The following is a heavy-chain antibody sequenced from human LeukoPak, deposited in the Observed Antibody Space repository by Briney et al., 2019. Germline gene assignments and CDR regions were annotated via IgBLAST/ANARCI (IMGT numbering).Heavy chain of an antibody. CDR1: GYSISSGYY. CDR2: IYHSGST. D-gene: IGHD3-22*01. V-gene: IGHV4-38-2*02. J-gene: IGHJ4*02. Sequence: PPETLSLTCTVSGYSISSGYYWGWIRQPPGKGLEWIGSIYHSGSTYYNPSLKSRVTISVDTSKNQFSLKLSSVTAADTAVYYCARFHHYYYDSSGSRGYYFDYWGQGTLVTVSS. CDR3: ARFHHYYYDSSGSRGYYFDY.